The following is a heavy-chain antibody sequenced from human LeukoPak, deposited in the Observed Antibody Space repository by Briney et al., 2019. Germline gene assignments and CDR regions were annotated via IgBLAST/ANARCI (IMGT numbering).Heavy chain of an antibody. J-gene: IGHJ4*02. D-gene: IGHD5-12*01. CDR2: IFYSGSA. V-gene: IGHV4-39*07. CDR3: ALRGYSGYDVVDY. Sequence: PSETLSLTCTVSGGSISTSSNYWGWVRQPPGKGLEWIGSIFYSGSAYYNPSLKSRVTISVDTSKNQFSLKLSSVTAADTAVYYCALRGYSGYDVVDYWGQGTLVTVSS. CDR1: GGSISTSSNY.